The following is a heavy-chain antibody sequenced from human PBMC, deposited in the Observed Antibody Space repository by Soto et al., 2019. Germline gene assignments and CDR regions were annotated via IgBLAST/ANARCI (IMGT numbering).Heavy chain of an antibody. CDR3: ARRGAAAGIRGYYFDY. CDR2: ISYSGTT. V-gene: IGHV4-59*01. Sequence: QVQLHESGPGLVKPSETLSLTCTVSGGSISPYYWSWIRQPPGKGLEWVGYISYSGTTSYNPSLKRRVTISVDTSKNQFSLKLGSVTAADTGMYYCARRGAAAGIRGYYFDYWGQGTLVTVSS. D-gene: IGHD6-13*01. J-gene: IGHJ4*02. CDR1: GGSISPYY.